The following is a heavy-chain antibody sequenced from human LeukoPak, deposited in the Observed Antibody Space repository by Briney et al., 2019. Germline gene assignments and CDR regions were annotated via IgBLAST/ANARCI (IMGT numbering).Heavy chain of an antibody. CDR2: IYPGDSDT. Sequence: GESLKISCKGSGYSFTSYWIGWARQMPGKGLEWMGIIYPGDSDTRYSPSFQGQVTISADKSISTAYLQWSSLKASDTAMYYCASSRSGSYWGDEYYFDYWGQGTLVTVSS. CDR1: GYSFTSYW. CDR3: ASSRSGSYWGDEYYFDY. D-gene: IGHD1-26*01. V-gene: IGHV5-51*01. J-gene: IGHJ4*02.